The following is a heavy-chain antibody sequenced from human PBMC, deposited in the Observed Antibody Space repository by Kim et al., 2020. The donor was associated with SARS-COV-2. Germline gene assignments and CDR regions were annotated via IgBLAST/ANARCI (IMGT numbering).Heavy chain of an antibody. CDR3: ARVINYDSSGYYRVDYYGVDV. J-gene: IGHJ6*02. CDR2: ISNSGSAI. CDR1: GFTFSDFY. Sequence: GGSLRLSCAASGFTFSDFYMSWIRQAPGKGLEWVSYISNSGSAIYYADSVKGRFIISRDNAKNSLSLQMNSLGAEDTAVYFCARVINYDSSGYYRVDYYGVDVWGQGTTVTVSS. V-gene: IGHV3-11*01. D-gene: IGHD3-22*01.